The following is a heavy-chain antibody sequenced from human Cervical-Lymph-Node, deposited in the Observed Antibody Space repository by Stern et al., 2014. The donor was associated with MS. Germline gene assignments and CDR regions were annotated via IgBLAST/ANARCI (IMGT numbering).Heavy chain of an antibody. J-gene: IGHJ4*02. CDR1: GFNFRMYW. Sequence: EMQLVESGGGIVQPGGSLMISCVASGFNFRMYWMHWVRQGPGKGLEWVSRINGDGTVSTYADSVRGRFTISRNNANNTMSLQLDNLRVEDTAIYYCASAYRASWGQGTLVTVST. V-gene: IGHV3-74*02. CDR3: ASAYRAS. D-gene: IGHD1-1*01. CDR2: INGDGTVS.